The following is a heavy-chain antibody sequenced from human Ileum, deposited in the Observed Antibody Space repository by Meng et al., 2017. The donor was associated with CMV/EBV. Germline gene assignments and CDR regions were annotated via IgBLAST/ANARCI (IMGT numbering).Heavy chain of an antibody. J-gene: IGHJ6*02. CDR1: GYSITSGYY. D-gene: IGHD3-3*01. V-gene: IGHV4-38-2*02. CDR2: IYHSGNT. CDR3: ARVKIGTSSDFWSGGMDV. Sequence: SETLSLTCSVSGYSITSGYYWGWIRQPPGQGLEWIGTIYHSGNTYYNPSLKSRVTISVDTSKNQFSLKLSSVTAADTAVYYCARVKIGTSSDFWSGGMDVWGQGTTVTVSS.